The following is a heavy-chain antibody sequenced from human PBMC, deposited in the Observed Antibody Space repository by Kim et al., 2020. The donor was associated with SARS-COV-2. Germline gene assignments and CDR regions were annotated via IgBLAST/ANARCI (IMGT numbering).Heavy chain of an antibody. CDR1: GFTFSSFG. V-gene: IGHV3-7*01. D-gene: IGHD5-18*01. Sequence: GGSLRLSCAASGFTFSSFGMSWVRQAPGKGLEWVATIQQDGSKKYYVDSVKGRFTISRDNAKNSLYLQMNSLRAEDTAVYYCAREQFSRYTSYHYYYFRDVGGKGTTVT. J-gene: IGHJ6*03. CDR2: IQQDGSKK. CDR3: AREQFSRYTSYHYYYFRDV.